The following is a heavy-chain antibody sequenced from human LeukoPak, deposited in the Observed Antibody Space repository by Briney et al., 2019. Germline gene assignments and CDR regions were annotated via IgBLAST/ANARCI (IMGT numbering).Heavy chain of an antibody. V-gene: IGHV3-21*01. CDR1: GFTLSSHS. D-gene: IGHD4-11*01. Sequence: PGGSLRLSCAASGFTLSSHSMNWVRQTPGKGLEWVSSISSSSSYIYYADSVKGRFTISRDNAKNLLYLQMNSLRAEDTAVYYCARGYTNYGYVFDIWGQGTMATVSS. CDR2: ISSSSSYI. J-gene: IGHJ3*02. CDR3: ARGYTNYGYVFDI.